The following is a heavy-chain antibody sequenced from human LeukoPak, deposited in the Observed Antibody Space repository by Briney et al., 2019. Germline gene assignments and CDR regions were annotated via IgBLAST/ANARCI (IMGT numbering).Heavy chain of an antibody. D-gene: IGHD6-13*01. CDR2: ISSSSSTI. Sequence: GGSLRLSCADSGFTFSSYSMNWVRQAPGKGLEWVAYISSSSSTIYYADSVKGRFTISRDNAKNSLFLQMNSLRAEDTAVYYCARDPLSSSSFDYWGQGTLVTVSS. CDR1: GFTFSSYS. V-gene: IGHV3-48*01. CDR3: ARDPLSSSSFDY. J-gene: IGHJ4*02.